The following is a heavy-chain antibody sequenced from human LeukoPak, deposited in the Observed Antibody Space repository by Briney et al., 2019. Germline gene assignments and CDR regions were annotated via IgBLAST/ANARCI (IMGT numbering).Heavy chain of an antibody. CDR1: GFSLSTSGMC. Sequence: RASGPTLVNPTQTLTLTCTFSGFSLSTSGMCVSWIRQPPGKALEWLARIDWDDDKYYSTSLKTRLTISKDTSKNRVVLTMTNMDPVDTATYYCARTRYYYDSSGYYGPFDYWGQGTLVTVSS. CDR2: IDWDDDK. V-gene: IGHV2-70*11. D-gene: IGHD3-22*01. J-gene: IGHJ4*02. CDR3: ARTRYYYDSSGYYGPFDY.